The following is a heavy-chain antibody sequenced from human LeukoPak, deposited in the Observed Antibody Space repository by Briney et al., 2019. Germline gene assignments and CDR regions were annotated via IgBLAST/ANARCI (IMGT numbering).Heavy chain of an antibody. J-gene: IGHJ6*02. CDR2: ISGSGGST. Sequence: PSETLSLTCTVSGGSISSSYYWGWIRQPPGKGLEWVSAISGSGGSTYYADSVKGRFTISRDNSKNTLYLQMNSLRAEDTAVYYCHKEGAADHGDYYYYGMDVWGQGTTVTVSS. CDR1: GGSISSSYY. CDR3: HKEGAADHGDYYYYGMDV. V-gene: IGHV3-23*01. D-gene: IGHD6-13*01.